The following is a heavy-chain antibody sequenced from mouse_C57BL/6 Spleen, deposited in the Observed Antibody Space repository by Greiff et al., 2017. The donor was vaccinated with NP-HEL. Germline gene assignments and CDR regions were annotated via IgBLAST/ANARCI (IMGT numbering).Heavy chain of an antibody. CDR2: INPSTGGT. V-gene: IGHV1-42*01. CDR3: ARYDYDGALDY. J-gene: IGHJ2*01. Sequence: EVQLQQSGPELVKPGASVKISCKASGYSFTGYYMNWVKQSPEKSLEWIGEINPSTGGTTYNQKFKAKATLTVDKSASTAYMQLKSLTSEDSAVYYCARYDYDGALDYWGKGTTLTVSA. CDR1: GYSFTGYY. D-gene: IGHD2-4*01.